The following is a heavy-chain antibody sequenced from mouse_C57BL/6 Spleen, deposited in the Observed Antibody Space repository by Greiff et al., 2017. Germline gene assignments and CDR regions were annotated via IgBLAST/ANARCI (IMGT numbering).Heavy chain of an antibody. V-gene: IGHV7-3*01. Sequence: EVKLVESGGGLVQPGGSLSLSCAASGFTFTDYYMSWVRQPPGKALEWLGFIRNKANGYTTEYSASVKGRFTISRDNSQSILYLQMNALRAEDSATYYCARSYGPWYFDVWGTGTTVTVSS. CDR2: IRNKANGYTT. D-gene: IGHD1-1*02. J-gene: IGHJ1*03. CDR3: ARSYGPWYFDV. CDR1: GFTFTDYY.